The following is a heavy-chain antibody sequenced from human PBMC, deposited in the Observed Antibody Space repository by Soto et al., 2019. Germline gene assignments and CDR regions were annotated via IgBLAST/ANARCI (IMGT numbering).Heavy chain of an antibody. V-gene: IGHV4-59*12. CDR3: ARASTYYYDSSGYYPNWFDP. CDR2: IYYSGST. J-gene: IGHJ5*02. Sequence: PSETLSLTCTVSGGSISSYYWSWIRQPPGKGLEWIGYIYYSGSTNYNPSLKSRVTISVDKSKNQFSLKLSSVTAADTAVYYCARASTYYYDSSGYYPNWFDPWGQGTLVTVPS. D-gene: IGHD3-22*01. CDR1: GGSISSYY.